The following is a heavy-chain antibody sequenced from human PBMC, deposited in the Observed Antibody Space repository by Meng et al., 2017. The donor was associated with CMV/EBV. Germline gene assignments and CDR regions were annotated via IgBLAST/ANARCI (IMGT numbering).Heavy chain of an antibody. CDR2: IIPPFGTA. V-gene: IGHV1-69*05. CDR3: ARYRFCSSITCHARGHYYNYGMDV. CDR1: GGTFSSYA. D-gene: IGHD2-2*01. J-gene: IGHJ6*02. Sequence: SVKVSCKASGGTFSSYAISWVRQAPGQGLEWMGGIIPPFGTANYAQKFQGRVTITTDESTSTAYMELNSLRSEDTAVYHCARYRFCSSITCHARGHYYNYGMDVWGQGTTVTVSS.